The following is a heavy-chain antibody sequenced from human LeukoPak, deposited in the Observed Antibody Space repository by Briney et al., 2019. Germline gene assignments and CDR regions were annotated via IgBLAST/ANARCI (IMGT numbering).Heavy chain of an antibody. D-gene: IGHD2-21*02. Sequence: GGSLRLSCATSGFTFRSYSMNWVRQAPGKGLEWVSYISGSSGTIYYSDSVKGRFTISRDNSKNTLYLQMNSLRAEDTAVYYCARVGHVVVTGFNFDYWGQGTLVTVSS. V-gene: IGHV3-48*01. J-gene: IGHJ4*02. CDR1: GFTFRSYS. CDR2: ISGSSGTI. CDR3: ARVGHVVVTGFNFDY.